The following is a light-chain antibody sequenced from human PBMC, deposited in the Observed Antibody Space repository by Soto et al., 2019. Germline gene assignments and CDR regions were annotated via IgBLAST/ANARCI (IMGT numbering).Light chain of an antibody. CDR3: QQFNNWPLIS. CDR1: QSITNN. Sequence: EIVMTQSPATLSVSPGERATLSCAASQSITNNLAWYQQKPGQAPRLLIYAASLRATGIPDRFSGSGSGTAFTLTISSLQSEDSALYHCQQFNNWPLISFXQGTRMEI. J-gene: IGKJ5*01. CDR2: AAS. V-gene: IGKV3-15*01.